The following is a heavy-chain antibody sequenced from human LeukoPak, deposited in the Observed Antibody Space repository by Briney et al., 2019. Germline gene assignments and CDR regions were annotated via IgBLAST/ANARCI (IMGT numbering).Heavy chain of an antibody. Sequence: GGSLRLSCAASGFTFDDYDMHWVRESPGKGLEWVSGIGWNSGNLGYADSVKGRFTISRDNAKSSLFLQMNSLRAEDTALYYCVRAGGSGSYYYYYMDVWGKGTTVTVSS. CDR3: VRAGGSGSYYYYYMDV. V-gene: IGHV3-9*01. CDR2: IGWNSGNL. J-gene: IGHJ6*03. D-gene: IGHD3-10*01. CDR1: GFTFDDYD.